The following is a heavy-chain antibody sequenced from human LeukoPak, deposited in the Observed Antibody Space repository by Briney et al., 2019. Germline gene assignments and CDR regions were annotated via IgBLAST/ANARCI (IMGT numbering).Heavy chain of an antibody. CDR1: GFTVSDNY. V-gene: IGHV3-66*01. J-gene: IGHJ4*02. CDR2: MYSGGDT. CDR3: AREQGDY. Sequence: GGSLRLSCAASGFTVSDNYMSWVRQAQGKGLEWVSVMYSGGDTYYANSVKGRFTFSRDISKNTLFLQMNSLRAEDTAVYYCAREQGDYWGQGTLVTVSS.